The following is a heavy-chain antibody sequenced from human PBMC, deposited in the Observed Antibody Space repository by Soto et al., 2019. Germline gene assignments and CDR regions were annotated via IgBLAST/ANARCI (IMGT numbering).Heavy chain of an antibody. CDR2: ISHDGGAT. J-gene: IGHJ5*02. D-gene: IGHD6-13*01. CDR1: GFTFSTSG. V-gene: IGHV3-30*18. Sequence: QVQLVESGGGVVQSGRSLRLSCAAPGFTFSTSGMHWIRQAPGKGLEWVAMISHDGGATYYVDSVKGRFTISRDTDKNTLHLQMDSLRPEDTATYYCAKDWGSSGWYNWFDPWGQGTLVNVSS. CDR3: AKDWGSSGWYNWFDP.